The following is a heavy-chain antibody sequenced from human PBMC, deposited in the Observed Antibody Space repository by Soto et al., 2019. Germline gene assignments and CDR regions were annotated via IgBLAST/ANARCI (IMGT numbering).Heavy chain of an antibody. CDR1: GYTFTSYD. D-gene: IGHD3-10*01. Sequence: QVQLVQSGAEVKKPGASVKVSCKASGYTFTSYDINWVRQATGQGLEWMGWMNPNRGNTGYAQKFRGRVSMTRNTSISTAYMELSSLGSEDTAVYYCAITHLRFGEHHYWGQGTLVTVSS. J-gene: IGHJ4*02. V-gene: IGHV1-8*01. CDR2: MNPNRGNT. CDR3: AITHLRFGEHHY.